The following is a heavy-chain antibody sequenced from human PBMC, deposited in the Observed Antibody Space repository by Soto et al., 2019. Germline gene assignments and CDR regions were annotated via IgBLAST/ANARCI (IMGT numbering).Heavy chain of an antibody. Sequence: EVQLVESGGGLVQPGGSLRLSCAVSGFTLSDHFMDWVRQAPGKGLEWVGRTKHKASSYATEYAASVKGRFTISRDDSYNPLYPQMCGLRTEDTAVYYCVAYLSYDFLWGQGTLVTVSS. D-gene: IGHD3-3*01. CDR3: VAYLSYDFL. CDR2: TKHKASSYAT. CDR1: GFTLSDHF. V-gene: IGHV3-72*01. J-gene: IGHJ4*02.